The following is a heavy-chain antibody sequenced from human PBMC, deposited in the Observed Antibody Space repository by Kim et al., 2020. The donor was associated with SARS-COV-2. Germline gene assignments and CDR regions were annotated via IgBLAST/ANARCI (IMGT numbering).Heavy chain of an antibody. V-gene: IGHV3-73*01. CDR2: IRSKANSYAT. D-gene: IGHD1-1*01. CDR3: TRIPATTLAFWDAFDI. J-gene: IGHJ3*02. Sequence: GGSLRLSCAASGFTFSGSPLHWVRQASGKGLEWVGRIRSKANSYATGYAASVKGRFTISRDDSKNTAYLDRSGLKTEDMALYYCTRIPATTLAFWDAFDIWGQGTMVTVSS. CDR1: GFTFSGSP.